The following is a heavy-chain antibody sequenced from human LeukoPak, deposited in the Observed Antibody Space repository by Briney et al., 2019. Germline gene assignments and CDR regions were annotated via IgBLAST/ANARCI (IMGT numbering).Heavy chain of an antibody. V-gene: IGHV4-59*01. D-gene: IGHD1-26*01. J-gene: IGHJ4*02. CDR3: ARVGSGSYFDY. Sequence: SETLSLTCTVSGGSISSYYWSWIRQPPGKGLEWIGYIYYSGSTNYNPSLKSRLTISVDTSKNRFSLKLSSVTAADTAVYYCARVGSGSYFDYWGQGTLVTVSS. CDR2: IYYSGST. CDR1: GGSISSYY.